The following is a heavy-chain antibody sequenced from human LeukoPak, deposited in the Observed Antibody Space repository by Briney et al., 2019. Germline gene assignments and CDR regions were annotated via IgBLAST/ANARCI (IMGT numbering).Heavy chain of an antibody. V-gene: IGHV4-34*01. J-gene: IGHJ5*02. CDR1: GGSFSGYY. CDR2: INHSGST. D-gene: IGHD2-21*01. Sequence: SETLSLTCAVSGGSFSGYYWGWIRQPPGKGLEWIGEINHSGSTNYNPSLKSRLSISVDTSKNQFSLKLSSVTAADTAVYYCARGRAYYSNWFVPWGQGTLVTVSS. CDR3: ARGRAYYSNWFVP.